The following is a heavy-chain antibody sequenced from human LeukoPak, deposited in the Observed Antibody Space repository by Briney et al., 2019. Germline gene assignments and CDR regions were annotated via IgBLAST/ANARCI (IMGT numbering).Heavy chain of an antibody. CDR3: ATLALYDSISTTPDY. CDR2: IKSKTDGGTT. J-gene: IGHJ4*02. D-gene: IGHD3-22*01. V-gene: IGHV3-15*01. CDR1: GFTFSNAW. Sequence: PGGSLRLSCAASGFTFSNAWMSWVRQAPGKGLEWVGRIKSKTDGGTTDYAAPVKGRFTMSRDDSKNTLYLQMNSLRAEDTAVYYCATLALYDSISTTPDYWGQGTLVTVSS.